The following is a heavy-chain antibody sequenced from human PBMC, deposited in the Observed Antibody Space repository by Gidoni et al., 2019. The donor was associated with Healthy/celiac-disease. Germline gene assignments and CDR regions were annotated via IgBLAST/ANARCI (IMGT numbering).Heavy chain of an antibody. CDR3: ARDRDYGSGSYYHY. D-gene: IGHD3-10*01. CDR1: GLTFSRYW. CDR2: IKQDGSEK. Sequence: EVQLVESGGGLVQPGGSLRLSCAASGLTFSRYWMSCVRQAPGKGLEWVANIKQDGSEKYYVDSVKGRFTISRDNAKNSLYLQMNSLRAEDTAVYYCARDRDYGSGSYYHYWGQGTLVTVSS. V-gene: IGHV3-7*01. J-gene: IGHJ4*02.